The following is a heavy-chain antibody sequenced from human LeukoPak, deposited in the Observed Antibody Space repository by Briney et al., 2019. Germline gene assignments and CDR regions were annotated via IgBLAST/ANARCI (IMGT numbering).Heavy chain of an antibody. D-gene: IGHD6-19*01. V-gene: IGHV1-69*04. CDR2: IIPILGIA. CDR3: ARLTKRTGWCDY. CDR1: GYTFTSYA. Sequence: SVKVSCKASGYTFTSYAISWVRQAPGQGLERMGRIIPILGIANYAQKFQGRVTITADKSTSTAYMELSSLRPEDTAVYYCARLTKRTGWCDYWGQGTLVTVSS. J-gene: IGHJ4*02.